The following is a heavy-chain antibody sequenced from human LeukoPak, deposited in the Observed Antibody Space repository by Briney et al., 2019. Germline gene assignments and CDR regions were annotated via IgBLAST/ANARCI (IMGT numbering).Heavy chain of an antibody. J-gene: IGHJ4*02. D-gene: IGHD2-2*01. CDR2: ISSSSSYI. CDR3: ASDYCSSTSCYRSGY. Sequence: GGSLRLSCAASGFTVSSNYMNWVRQAPGKGLEWVSSISSSSSYIYYADSVKGRFTISRDNAKNSLYLQMNSLRAEDTAVYYCASDYCSSTSCYRSGYWGQGTLVTVSS. CDR1: GFTVSSNY. V-gene: IGHV3-21*01.